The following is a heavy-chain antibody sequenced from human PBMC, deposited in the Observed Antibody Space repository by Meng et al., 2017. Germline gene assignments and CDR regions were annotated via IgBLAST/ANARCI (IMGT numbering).Heavy chain of an antibody. Sequence: GESLKISCAASGFTFSSYAMSWVRQAPGKGLEWVSAISGSGGSTYYADSVKGRFTISRDNAKNSLYLQMNSLRAEDTAVYYCARGYSGYDYSWLWDYWGQGTLVTVSS. D-gene: IGHD5-12*01. V-gene: IGHV3-23*01. J-gene: IGHJ4*02. CDR2: ISGSGGST. CDR3: ARGYSGYDYSWLWDY. CDR1: GFTFSSYA.